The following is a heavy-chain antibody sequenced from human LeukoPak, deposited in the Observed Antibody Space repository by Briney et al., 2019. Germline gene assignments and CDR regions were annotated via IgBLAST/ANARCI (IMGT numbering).Heavy chain of an antibody. J-gene: IGHJ6*02. V-gene: IGHV3-30-3*01. CDR2: ITYDGSSK. CDR1: GFTFSSYA. Sequence: PGGSLRLSCAASGFTFSSYAVHWVRQAPGKGLEWVALITYDGSSKYYADSVKGRFTISRDNSKNTLYLQMNSLRAEDTAVYYCASNLPAPDVWGQGTTVTVSS. CDR3: ASNLPAPDV.